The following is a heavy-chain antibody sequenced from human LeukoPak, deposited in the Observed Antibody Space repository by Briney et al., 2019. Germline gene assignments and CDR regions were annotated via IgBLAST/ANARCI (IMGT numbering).Heavy chain of an antibody. CDR1: GYTFTGYY. D-gene: IGHD1-26*01. CDR3: ARGQSGELLRSDY. Sequence: ASVKVSCKASGYTFTGYYMHWVRQAPGQGLEWMGWINTNTGNPTYAQGFTGRFVFSLDTSVSTAYLQISSLKAEDTAVYYCARGQSGELLRSDYWGQGTLVTVSS. CDR2: INTNTGNP. J-gene: IGHJ4*02. V-gene: IGHV7-4-1*02.